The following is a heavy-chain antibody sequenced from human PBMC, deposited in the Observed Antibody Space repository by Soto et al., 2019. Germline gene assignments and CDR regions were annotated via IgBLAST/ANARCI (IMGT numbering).Heavy chain of an antibody. CDR3: AKDGIGGATLGYYYYGMDV. J-gene: IGHJ6*02. D-gene: IGHD1-26*01. V-gene: IGHV3-23*01. CDR1: GFTFSSYA. Sequence: GGSLRLSCAASGFTFSSYAMSWVRQAPGKGLEWVSAISGSGGSTYYADSVKGRFTISRDNSKNTLYLQMNSLRAEDTAVYYCAKDGIGGATLGYYYYGMDVWGQGTTVTVSS. CDR2: ISGSGGST.